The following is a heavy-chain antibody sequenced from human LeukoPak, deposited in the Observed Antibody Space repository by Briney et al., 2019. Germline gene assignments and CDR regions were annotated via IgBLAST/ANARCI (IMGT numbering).Heavy chain of an antibody. CDR2: IIPIFGTA. CDR3: ARDNLTSYGGNSGGFDY. J-gene: IGHJ4*02. D-gene: IGHD4-23*01. Sequence: SVKVSCKASGGTFSSYAISWVRQAPGQGLEWMGGIIPIFGTANYAQKFQGRVTITADESTSTAYMELSSLRSEDTAVYYCARDNLTSYGGNSGGFDYWGQGALVTVSS. CDR1: GGTFSSYA. V-gene: IGHV1-69*01.